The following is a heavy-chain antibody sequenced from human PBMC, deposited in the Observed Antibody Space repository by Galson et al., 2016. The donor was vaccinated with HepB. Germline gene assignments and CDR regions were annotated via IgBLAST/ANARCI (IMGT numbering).Heavy chain of an antibody. CDR2: VPHYGNNK. CDR1: GFTFSTYA. J-gene: IGHJ6*02. Sequence: SLRLSCAASGFTFSTYAMHWVRQAPGKGPEWVTVVPHYGNNKYYADAVKGRFTVSRDNSKSTVNLHMNSLRPEDTAVYYCARDLGGYSGYGGNYFGMDVWGQGTTVTVS. V-gene: IGHV3-30-3*01. CDR3: ARDLGGYSGYGGNYFGMDV. D-gene: IGHD5-12*01.